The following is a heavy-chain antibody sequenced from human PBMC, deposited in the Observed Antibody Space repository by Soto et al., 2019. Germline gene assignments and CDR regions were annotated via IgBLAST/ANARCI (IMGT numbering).Heavy chain of an antibody. Sequence: GGSLRLSCAASGFTFSSYSMNWVRQAPGKGLEWVSYISSSSSTIYYADSVKGRFTISRDNAKNSLYLQMNSLRDEDTAVYYCARDTHSDILTGYPYHYYRLDVWGQGTTVTVSS. V-gene: IGHV3-48*02. CDR1: GFTFSSYS. J-gene: IGHJ6*02. D-gene: IGHD3-9*01. CDR2: ISSSSSTI. CDR3: ARDTHSDILTGYPYHYYRLDV.